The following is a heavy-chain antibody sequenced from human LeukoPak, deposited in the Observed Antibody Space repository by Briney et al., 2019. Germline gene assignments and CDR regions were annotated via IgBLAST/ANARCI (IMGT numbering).Heavy chain of an antibody. J-gene: IGHJ6*02. CDR3: AKHLRATNTYIFFGLDV. V-gene: IGHV3-9*01. CDR2: INWNGGGT. CDR1: GFTIKDYG. Sequence: GGSRRLSCAATGFTIKDYGMHWVRQPPGKGLEWVSGINWNGGGTDYADPVKGRFTISRDNAKNSLYLQMTSLRPEDTALYYCAKHLRATNTYIFFGLDVWGQGTTVTVSS. D-gene: IGHD1-26*01.